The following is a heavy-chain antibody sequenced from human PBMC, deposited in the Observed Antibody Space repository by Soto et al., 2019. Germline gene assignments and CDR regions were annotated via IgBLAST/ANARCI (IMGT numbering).Heavy chain of an antibody. V-gene: IGHV3-30*03. D-gene: IGHD2-15*01. Sequence: QVQLVESGGGVVQPGRSLRLSCAASGFSFSTNGMHWVRQAPGKGLEWVAVTSYDGSTKYYADSVKGRFTISRDNSKNTLYLQMSSLRAEDTAMYYCARDEDTEFDNWGQGTLVTVSS. J-gene: IGHJ4*02. CDR3: ARDEDTEFDN. CDR1: GFSFSTNG. CDR2: TSYDGSTK.